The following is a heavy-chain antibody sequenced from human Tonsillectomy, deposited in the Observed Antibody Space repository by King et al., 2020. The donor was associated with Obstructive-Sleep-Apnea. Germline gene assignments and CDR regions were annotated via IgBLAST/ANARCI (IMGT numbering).Heavy chain of an antibody. D-gene: IGHD3-22*01. CDR2: ISWDGGSP. V-gene: IGHV3-43D*03. CDR1: GFTFDDYA. CDR3: AKDSHSSGYYTSFDY. Sequence: ELQLVQSGGVVVQPGGSLRLSCAASGFTFDDYAMHWVRQAPGKGLEWVSLISWDGGSPYYADSVKGRFTISRDNSKNSLYLQINSLRAEDTALYYCAKDSHSSGYYTSFDYWGQGTLVTVSS. J-gene: IGHJ4*02.